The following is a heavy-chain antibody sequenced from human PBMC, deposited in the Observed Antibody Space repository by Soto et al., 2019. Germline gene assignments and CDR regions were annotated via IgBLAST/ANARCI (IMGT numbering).Heavy chain of an antibody. J-gene: IGHJ6*02. CDR3: AKELCYMRPPYSYGTHV. V-gene: IGHV3-30*18. CDR2: ISYDGSNK. D-gene: IGHD5-18*01. CDR1: GFTFSSYG. Sequence: PGGSLRLSCAASGFTFSSYGMHWVRQAPGKGLEWVAVISYDGSNKYYADSVKGRFTISRDNSKNTLYLQMNSLRAEDTAVYYCAKELCYMRPPYSYGTHVRCPALTLTLSS.